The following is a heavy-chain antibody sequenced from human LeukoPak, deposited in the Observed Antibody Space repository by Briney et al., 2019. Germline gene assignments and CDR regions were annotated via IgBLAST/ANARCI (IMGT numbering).Heavy chain of an antibody. CDR1: GYTFTSYA. V-gene: IGHV7-4-1*02. D-gene: IGHD2-21*01. Sequence: GASVKVSCKASGYTFTSYAMNWVRQAPGQGLEWMGWINTNTGNPTYAQGFTGRFVFSLDTSVSTAYLQISSLKAEDTAVYYCASSKSAQSSYGPMDYWGQGTLVTVSS. J-gene: IGHJ4*02. CDR2: INTNTGNP. CDR3: ASSKSAQSSYGPMDY.